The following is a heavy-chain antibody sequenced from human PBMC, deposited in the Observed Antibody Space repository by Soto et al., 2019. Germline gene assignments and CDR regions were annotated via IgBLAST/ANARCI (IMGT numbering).Heavy chain of an antibody. D-gene: IGHD3-22*01. CDR1: GDTFSDYT. CDR3: ARGKDGSDYYFDS. Sequence: QVQLVQSGAEVTKPGSSVKVSCKASGDTFSDYTISWVRQAPGHGLEWMGGIVPIFGKPTYTQKFQGSVTITADESTTTAYMELSSLRSEDTATYYCARGKDGSDYYFDSWGQGTLVTVSS. CDR2: IVPIFGKP. J-gene: IGHJ4*02. V-gene: IGHV1-69*01.